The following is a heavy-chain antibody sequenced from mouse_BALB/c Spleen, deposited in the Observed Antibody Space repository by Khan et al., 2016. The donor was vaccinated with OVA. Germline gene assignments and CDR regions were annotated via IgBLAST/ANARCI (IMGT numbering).Heavy chain of an antibody. CDR2: IWSAGST. J-gene: IGHJ3*01. CDR1: GFSLNNYS. V-gene: IGHV2-2*02. CDR3: YRWGNDYGRGALFAY. Sequence: QVQLKQSGPGLVQPSQSLSITCTVSGFSLNNYSIHWVRQSPGKGLEWLGDIWSAGSTDNNAAFISSMTIKKDNSESQVFFKLNSLQPNATAKYYCYRWGNDYGRGALFAYWGQGTLVTVSA. D-gene: IGHD2-4*01.